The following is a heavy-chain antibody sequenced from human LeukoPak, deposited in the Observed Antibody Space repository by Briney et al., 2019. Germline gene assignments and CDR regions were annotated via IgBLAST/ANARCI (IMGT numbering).Heavy chain of an antibody. J-gene: IGHJ6*02. CDR3: ARDRRGWYCSGGSCYLPPDV. V-gene: IGHV3-66*01. Sequence: HPGGSLRLSCAASGFTVSSNYMSWVRQAPGKGLEWVSVIYSGGSTYYADSVKGRFTISRDNSKNTLYLQMNSLRAEDTAVYYCARDRRGWYCSGGSCYLPPDVWGQGTTATVSS. D-gene: IGHD2-15*01. CDR1: GFTVSSNY. CDR2: IYSGGST.